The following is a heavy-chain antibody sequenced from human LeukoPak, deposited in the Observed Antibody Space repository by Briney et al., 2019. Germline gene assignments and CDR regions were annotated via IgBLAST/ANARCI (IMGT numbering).Heavy chain of an antibody. V-gene: IGHV3-74*01. CDR1: GFTFSNYC. Sequence: GGSLRLSCAASGFTFSNYCMHWVRQAPGKGLVWVSRIYSDGSSTNYADSVRGRFTISRDNAKNTMSLQMNSLRAEDTAVYYCTREDFDPWGQGTLVTVSS. J-gene: IGHJ5*02. CDR2: IYSDGSST. CDR3: TREDFDP.